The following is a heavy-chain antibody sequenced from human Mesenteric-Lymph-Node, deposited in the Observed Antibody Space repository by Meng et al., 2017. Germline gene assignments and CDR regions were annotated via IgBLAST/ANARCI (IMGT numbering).Heavy chain of an antibody. V-gene: IGHV1-46*01. CDR3: VRPTTMNDIFDY. J-gene: IGHJ4*02. CDR1: GYTFISYY. CDR2: INPSIGST. Sequence: ASVKVSCKASGYTFISYYIHWVRQAPGQGLEWVGVINPSIGSTTYAPKFQGRVTMTRDTSTSTVYMDLSSLRSDDTAVHYCVRPTTMNDIFDYWGPGTLVTVSS. D-gene: IGHD1-1*01.